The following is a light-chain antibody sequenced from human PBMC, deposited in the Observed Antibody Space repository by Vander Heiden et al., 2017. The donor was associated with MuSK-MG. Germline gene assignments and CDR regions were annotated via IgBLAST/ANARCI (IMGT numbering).Light chain of an antibody. Sequence: EIVLTQSPGTLSLSPGEGATLSCRASQFFSSNYVAWYQQKAGQAPRLLIYAAFQRTTGVPDRFSGSVSGTDFTLTISRLEPEDFAVYYCQQDDTSPITFGQGTRLEIK. V-gene: IGKV3-20*01. CDR2: AAF. CDR1: QFFSSNY. CDR3: QQDDTSPIT. J-gene: IGKJ5*01.